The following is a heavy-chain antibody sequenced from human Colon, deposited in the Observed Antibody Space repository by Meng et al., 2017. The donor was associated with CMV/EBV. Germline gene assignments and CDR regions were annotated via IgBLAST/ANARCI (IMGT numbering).Heavy chain of an antibody. CDR3: ARGPDIGAF. CDR2: IKEDGSTK. D-gene: IGHD5-12*01. J-gene: IGHJ4*02. CDR1: GFTFTRHW. Sequence: GESLKISCVASGFTFTRHWMIWVRQPPGKGLEWVANIKEDGSTKLYVDSVKGRFTISRDNSKNSLFLQMNSLRVEDTAVYYCARGPDIGAFWGQGTLVTSPQ. V-gene: IGHV3-7*01.